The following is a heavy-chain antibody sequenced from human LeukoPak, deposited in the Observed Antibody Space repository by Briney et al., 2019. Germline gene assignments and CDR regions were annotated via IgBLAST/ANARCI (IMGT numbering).Heavy chain of an antibody. J-gene: IGHJ4*02. CDR3: ARKDGDW. CDR1: GGSISNYH. CDR2: IYYSGST. Sequence: PSETLSLTCTVSGGSISNYHWSRIRQPPGKGLEWTGYIYYSGSTNYNPSLKSRVTISLDTSKNQVSLRLSSVTAADTAVYYCARKDGDWWGQGTLVTVSS. V-gene: IGHV4-59*08. D-gene: IGHD3-9*01.